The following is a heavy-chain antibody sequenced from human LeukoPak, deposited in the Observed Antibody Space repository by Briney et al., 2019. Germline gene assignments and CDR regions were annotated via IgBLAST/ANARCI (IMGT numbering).Heavy chain of an antibody. CDR3: ARGRGQPDYDSSGYFDY. D-gene: IGHD3-22*01. V-gene: IGHV4-34*01. Sequence: SETLSLTCAVYGGSFSGYYWSWIRQPPGKGLEWIGEINHSGSTNYNPSLKSRVTISVDTSKNQFSLKLSSVTAADTAVYYCARGRGQPDYDSSGYFDYWGQGSLVTVSS. CDR2: INHSGST. J-gene: IGHJ4*02. CDR1: GGSFSGYY.